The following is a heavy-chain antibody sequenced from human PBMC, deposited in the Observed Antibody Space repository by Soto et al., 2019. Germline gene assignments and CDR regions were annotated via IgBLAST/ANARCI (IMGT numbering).Heavy chain of an antibody. D-gene: IGHD1-1*01. CDR3: AKDIQGRGATTGDDAFDI. V-gene: IGHV3-23*01. CDR2: ISSSGGTT. J-gene: IGHJ3*02. Sequence: EVQLLESGGGLVQPGGSLRLSCVGSEFTFSNYAMNWFRQAPGEGPEWVSLISSSGGTTYYADSVKGRFSISRDNSKNTLYLQMNSLRVEDTAIYYCAKDIQGRGATTGDDAFDIWGQGTMVTVSS. CDR1: EFTFSNYA.